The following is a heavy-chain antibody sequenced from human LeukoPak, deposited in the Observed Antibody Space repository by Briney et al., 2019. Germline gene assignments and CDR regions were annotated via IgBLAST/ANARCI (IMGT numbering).Heavy chain of an antibody. V-gene: IGHV3-7*04. D-gene: IGHD4-17*01. J-gene: IGHJ4*02. CDR1: AFTFSSYW. CDR3: ARGYGDFDY. CDR2: IKQDGSDK. Sequence: PGGSLRLSCAASAFTFSSYWMSWVRQAPGKGLEWVANIKQDGSDKYYVDSVKGRFTISRDNAKNSLYLQMNSLRLEDTAVYYCARGYGDFDYWGQGTLVTVSS.